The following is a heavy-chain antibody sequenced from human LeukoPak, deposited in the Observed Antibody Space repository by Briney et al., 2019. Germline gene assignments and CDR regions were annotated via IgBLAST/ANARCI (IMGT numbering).Heavy chain of an antibody. J-gene: IGHJ5*02. V-gene: IGHV3-30*19. Sequence: GGSLRLSCAASGFTFSSYGMHWVRQAPGKGLEWVAVISYDGINKYYADSVKGRFTISRDNSKNTLYLQMNSLRAGDTAAYYCARNGIYQLHWVWFDPWGQGTLVTVSS. CDR3: ARNGIYQLHWVWFDP. CDR2: ISYDGINK. CDR1: GFTFSSYG. D-gene: IGHD2-2*01.